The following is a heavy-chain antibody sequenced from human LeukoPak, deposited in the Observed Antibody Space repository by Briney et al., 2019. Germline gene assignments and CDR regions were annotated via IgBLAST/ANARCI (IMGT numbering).Heavy chain of an antibody. CDR1: GFTFSSYS. J-gene: IGHJ3*02. D-gene: IGHD3-22*01. V-gene: IGHV3-21*01. Sequence: GGSLRLSCAASGFTFSSYSMNWVRQAPGKGLEWVSSISSSSSYIYYADSVKGRFTISRDNAKNSLYLQVNSLRDEDTAVYYCARPYDGAFDIWGQGTTVTVSS. CDR2: ISSSSSYI. CDR3: ARPYDGAFDI.